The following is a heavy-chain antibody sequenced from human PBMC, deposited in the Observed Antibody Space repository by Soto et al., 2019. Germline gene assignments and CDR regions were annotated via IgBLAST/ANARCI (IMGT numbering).Heavy chain of an antibody. V-gene: IGHV3-23*01. J-gene: IGHJ6*03. CDR3: AKDASPYCSGGSCYYYYYMDV. Sequence: EVQLLESGGGLVQPGGSLRLSCAASGFTFSSYAMSWVRQAPGKGLEWVSAISGSGGSTYYADSVKGRFTISRDNSKNTLYRQMNSLRAEDTAVYYCAKDASPYCSGGSCYYYYYMDVWGKGTTVTVS. D-gene: IGHD2-15*01. CDR2: ISGSGGST. CDR1: GFTFSSYA.